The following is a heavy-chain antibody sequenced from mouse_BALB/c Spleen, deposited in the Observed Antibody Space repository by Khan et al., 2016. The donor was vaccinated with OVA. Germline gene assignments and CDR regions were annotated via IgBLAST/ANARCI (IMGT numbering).Heavy chain of an antibody. CDR2: IWGDGST. D-gene: IGHD2-1*01. V-gene: IGHV2-3*01. Sequence: QAQLKQSGPGLVAPSQSLSIRCTVSGLSLTNYGVSWVRQPPGKGLEWLGVIWGDGSTNYHSVLKSRLTINKDNSKSQVFVKLNSLQPDDTATYFCAIIYYGNDWFAYWGQGTLVTVSA. CDR3: AIIYYGNDWFAY. J-gene: IGHJ3*01. CDR1: GLSLTNYG.